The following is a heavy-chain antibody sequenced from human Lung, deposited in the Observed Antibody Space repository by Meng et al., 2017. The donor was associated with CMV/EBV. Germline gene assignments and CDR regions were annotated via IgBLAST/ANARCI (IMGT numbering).Heavy chain of an antibody. Sequence: SXXVSXXVSGYTLSELSMHWVRQAPGKGLEWMGGFDPEDGEAIYAQKFQGRVTMTEDTSTDKAYMELSSLRSDDTAVYYCAKVPRFYSYYGLDVWGQGTTVTVSS. V-gene: IGHV1-24*01. D-gene: IGHD3-10*01. CDR3: AKVPRFYSYYGLDV. J-gene: IGHJ6*02. CDR1: GYTLSELS. CDR2: FDPEDGEA.